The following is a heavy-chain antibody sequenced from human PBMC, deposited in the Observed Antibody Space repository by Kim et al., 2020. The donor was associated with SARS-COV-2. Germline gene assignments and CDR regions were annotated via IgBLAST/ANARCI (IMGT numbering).Heavy chain of an antibody. CDR2: IYRGGST. Sequence: GGSLRLSCADSGFTVSSNYMSWVRQAPGKGLEWVSVIYRGGSTYYADSVKGRFTISRDNSKNTLYLQMNSLRAEDTDVYYCARDRTYYYGSGSSQYFQHWGQGTLVTVSS. CDR3: ARDRTYYYGSGSSQYFQH. CDR1: GFTVSSNY. D-gene: IGHD3-10*01. J-gene: IGHJ1*01. V-gene: IGHV3-66*01.